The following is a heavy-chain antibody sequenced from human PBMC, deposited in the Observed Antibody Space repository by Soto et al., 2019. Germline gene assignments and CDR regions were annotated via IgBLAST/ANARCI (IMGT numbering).Heavy chain of an antibody. Sequence: QVQLQESGPGLVKPSETLSLTCTVSSGSNSAYYWSWIRQPPGQGLEWIGYIFYTGNTKYNPFLEGRVSISVDPSKNQFSLKLSSVTAADTAIYYCAREGGGYRLDYWGQGILVTVSS. CDR2: IFYTGNT. V-gene: IGHV4-59*01. D-gene: IGHD1-26*01. J-gene: IGHJ4*02. CDR3: AREGGGYRLDY. CDR1: SGSNSAYY.